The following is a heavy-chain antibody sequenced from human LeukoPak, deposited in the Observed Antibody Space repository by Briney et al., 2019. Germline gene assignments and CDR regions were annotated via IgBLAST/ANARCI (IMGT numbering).Heavy chain of an antibody. CDR1: GFTFSSYG. CDR2: IRYDGSNK. J-gene: IGHJ6*03. V-gene: IGHV3-30*02. D-gene: IGHD1-14*01. CDR3: AKDFHLAGNYYYYYYMDV. Sequence: GGSLRLSCAASGFTFSSYGMHWVRQAPGKGLEWVAFIRYDGSNKYYADSVKGRFTISRDNSKNTLYLQMDSLRAEDTAVYYCAKDFHLAGNYYYYYYMDVWGKGTTVTISS.